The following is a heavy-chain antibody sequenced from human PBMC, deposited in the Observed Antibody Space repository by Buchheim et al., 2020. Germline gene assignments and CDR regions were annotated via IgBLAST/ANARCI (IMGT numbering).Heavy chain of an antibody. Sequence: EVQLVESGGGLIQPGGSLRLSCAASGFIFSSYEMSWVRQAPGKGLEWVSYIDSSGNTIYYADSVKGRFTVSRDNAKNSLYLQMSSLRVEDTAVYYCARHDYGYCFDPWGQGTL. CDR2: IDSSGNTI. V-gene: IGHV3-48*03. CDR1: GFIFSSYE. D-gene: IGHD3-16*01. CDR3: ARHDYGYCFDP. J-gene: IGHJ5*02.